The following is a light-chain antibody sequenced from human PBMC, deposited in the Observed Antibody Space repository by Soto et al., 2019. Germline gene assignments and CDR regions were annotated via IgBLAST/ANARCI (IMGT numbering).Light chain of an antibody. Sequence: DIHMSHAPSTLSASVLYRVTITVVAGQSISSWLDWYQQKPGTAPQPLIYAASSLESGVPSSFSGSGSGTDFPLTISSLQPDDFATYYWQQYNSWWTFGQGTKVDTK. CDR2: AAS. V-gene: IGKV1-5*01. CDR3: QQYNSWWT. CDR1: QSISSW. J-gene: IGKJ1*01.